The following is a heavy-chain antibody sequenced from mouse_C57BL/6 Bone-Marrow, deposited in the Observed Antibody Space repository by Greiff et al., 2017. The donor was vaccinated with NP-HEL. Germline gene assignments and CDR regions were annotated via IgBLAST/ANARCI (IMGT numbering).Heavy chain of an antibody. CDR2: ISSGSSTI. CDR1: GFTFSDYG. D-gene: IGHD2-4*01. J-gene: IGHJ3*01. CDR3: ARCDYSWFAY. V-gene: IGHV5-17*01. Sequence: EVMLVESGGGLVKPGGSLKLSCAASGFTFSDYGMHWVRQAPEKGLEWVAYISSGSSTIYYADTVKGRFTISRDNAKNTLFLQMTSLRSEDTAMYYCARCDYSWFAYWGQGTLVTVSA.